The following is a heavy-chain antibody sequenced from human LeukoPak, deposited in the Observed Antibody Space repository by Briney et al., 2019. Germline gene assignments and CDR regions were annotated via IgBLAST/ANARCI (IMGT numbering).Heavy chain of an antibody. D-gene: IGHD1-26*01. CDR2: ISSSSSYT. V-gene: IGHV3-11*05. Sequence: KPGGSLRLSCAASGFTFSDYYMSWIRQAPGKGLEWVSYISSSSSYTNYADSVKGRFTISRDNAKNSLYLQMNSLRAEDTAVYYCARDPWGYSGFDYWGQGTLVTVSS. CDR3: ARDPWGYSGFDY. CDR1: GFTFSDYY. J-gene: IGHJ4*02.